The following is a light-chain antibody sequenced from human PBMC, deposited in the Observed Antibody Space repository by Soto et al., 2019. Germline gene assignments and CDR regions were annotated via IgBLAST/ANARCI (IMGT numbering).Light chain of an antibody. CDR2: SND. Sequence: QSVLTQPPSASGTPGLRVTIYCSGSSSNIGSNIVNWYQQLPGTAPKLLIYSNDQRPSGVPDRFSGSKSGTSASLAISGLQSGDEADYYCAAWDDNLNAGVFGGGTQLTVL. J-gene: IGLJ7*01. CDR1: SSNIGSNI. CDR3: AAWDDNLNAGV. V-gene: IGLV1-44*01.